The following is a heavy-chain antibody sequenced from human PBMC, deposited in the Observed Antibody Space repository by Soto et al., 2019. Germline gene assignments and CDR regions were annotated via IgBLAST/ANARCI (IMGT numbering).Heavy chain of an antibody. CDR1: GFILSDCA. CDR3: ARDLSWGCHWYYYMDV. J-gene: IGHJ6*03. Sequence: PGGSLRLSCATSGFILSDCAMNWVRQAPGKGLEWVSYISSSSSVIDYADSVKGRFTVSRDNARNSLYLQMNSLRAEDTAVYYCARDLSWGCHWYYYMDVWGKGTTVTVSS. CDR2: ISSSSSVI. D-gene: IGHD3-16*01. V-gene: IGHV3-48*01.